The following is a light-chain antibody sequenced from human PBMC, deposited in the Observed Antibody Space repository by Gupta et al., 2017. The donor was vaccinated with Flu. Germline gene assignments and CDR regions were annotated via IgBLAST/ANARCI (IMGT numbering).Light chain of an antibody. V-gene: IGKV1-39*01. J-gene: IGKJ1*01. CDR1: QSISNY. CDR2: AAS. CDR3: QETYSIPWT. Sequence: GDTVTITCRASQSISNYLDWYQQKPGKAPKLLIYAASSLQSGIPSRFSGSGSGTDFTLTISSLQPEDFATYYCQETYSIPWTFGQGTKVEIK.